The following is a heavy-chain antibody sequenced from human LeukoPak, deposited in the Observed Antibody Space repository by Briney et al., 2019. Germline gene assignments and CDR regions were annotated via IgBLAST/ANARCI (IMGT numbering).Heavy chain of an antibody. J-gene: IGHJ4*02. V-gene: IGHV4-59*08. CDR2: IYYSGST. CDR1: GGSMCPYH. CDR3: ARAVSGRFDY. D-gene: IGHD6-19*01. Sequence: KPSETLSLTCTVSGGSMCPYHWGWIRQPPGKGLEWTGYIYYSGSTNYNPSLNSRVTISVDTSKNQFSLRLSSVTAADTAIYYCARAVSGRFDYWGQGTLVTVSS.